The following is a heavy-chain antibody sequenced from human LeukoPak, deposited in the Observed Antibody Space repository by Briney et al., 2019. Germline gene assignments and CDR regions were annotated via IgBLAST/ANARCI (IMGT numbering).Heavy chain of an antibody. CDR3: GKAACGRECYYYDDC. CDR1: GFTFNNYP. D-gene: IGHD2-21*01. CDR2: ISGSGGRT. Sequence: TGGSLRLSCAASGFTFNNYPVIWVRQAPGKGLEWVSGISGSGGRTKYADSVKGRFTISRDNPKNTLYLQMNTLRAEDTAIYYCGKAACGRECYYYDDCWGQGTLVTVSS. V-gene: IGHV3-23*01. J-gene: IGHJ4*02.